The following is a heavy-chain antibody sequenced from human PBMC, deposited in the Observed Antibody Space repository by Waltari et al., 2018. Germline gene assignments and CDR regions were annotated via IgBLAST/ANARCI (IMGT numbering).Heavy chain of an antibody. CDR3: AKHDYGDYNFAY. D-gene: IGHD4-17*01. V-gene: IGHV4-39*01. CDR2: IYYSGST. Sequence: QLQLQESGPGLVKPSETLSLTCTVSGGSFRSSTYSWGCIRQPPGKGLEWIGSIYYSGSTYYNPSLKSRVTISVDTSKNQFSLKLSSVTAADTAVYYCAKHDYGDYNFAYWGQGTLVTVSS. J-gene: IGHJ4*02. CDR1: GGSFRSSTYS.